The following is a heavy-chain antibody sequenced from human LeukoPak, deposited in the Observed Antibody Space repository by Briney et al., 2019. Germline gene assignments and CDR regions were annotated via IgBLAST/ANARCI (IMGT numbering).Heavy chain of an antibody. D-gene: IGHD1-26*01. V-gene: IGHV3-23*01. J-gene: IGHJ6*02. Sequence: PGGSLRLSCAASGFTFRSYAMSWVRQAPGKGLEWVSAISGSGGSTYYADSVKGRFTISRDNSKNTLYLQMNSLRAEDTAVYYCAKGVGLYYYYGMDVWGQGTKVTVSS. CDR2: ISGSGGST. CDR3: AKGVGLYYYYGMDV. CDR1: GFTFRSYA.